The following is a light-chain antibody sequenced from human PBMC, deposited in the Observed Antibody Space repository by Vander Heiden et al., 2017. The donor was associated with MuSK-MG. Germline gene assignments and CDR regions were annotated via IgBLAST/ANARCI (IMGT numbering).Light chain of an antibody. J-gene: IGLJ2*01. CDR2: EVS. Sequence: QSALTQPPSASGSPRQSVTISCTGTSSDVGGYNYVSWYQQHPGKAPKLMIYEVSKRPSGVPDRFSGSKFGNTASLTVSGLQAEDEADYYCSSYAGSLVLFGGGTKLTVL. V-gene: IGLV2-8*01. CDR1: SSDVGGYNY. CDR3: SSYAGSLVL.